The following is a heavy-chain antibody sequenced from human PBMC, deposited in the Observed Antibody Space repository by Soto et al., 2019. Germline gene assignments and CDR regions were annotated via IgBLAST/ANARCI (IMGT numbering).Heavy chain of an antibody. CDR2: ISPSGST. V-gene: IGHV4-28*03. J-gene: IGHJ4*02. CDR3: ARVDYSGWTPFDY. CDR1: GYSISSSNW. Sequence: SETLSLTCAVSGYSISSSNWWGWIRQPPGKGLEWIGDISPSGSTHYNPSLKSRVTISVDTSKNQFSLKLSSLTAADTALYYCARVDYSGWTPFDYWGQGSLVTVSS. D-gene: IGHD6-19*01.